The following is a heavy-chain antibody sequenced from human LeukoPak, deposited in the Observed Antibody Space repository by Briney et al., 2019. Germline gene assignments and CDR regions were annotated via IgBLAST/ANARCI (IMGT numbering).Heavy chain of an antibody. Sequence: GASVKVSCKASGYTFTSYDINWVRQATGQGLEWVGWMNPNSGNTGYAQKFQGRVTMTRNTSISTAYMELSSLRSDDTAVYYCARDRKSGRGGAGYWGQGTLVTVSS. CDR2: MNPNSGNT. D-gene: IGHD2-21*01. CDR3: ARDRKSGRGGAGY. V-gene: IGHV1-8*01. CDR1: GYTFTSYD. J-gene: IGHJ4*02.